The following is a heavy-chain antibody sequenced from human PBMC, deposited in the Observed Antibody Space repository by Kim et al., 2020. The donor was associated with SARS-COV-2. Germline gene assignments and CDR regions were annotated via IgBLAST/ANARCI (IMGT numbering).Heavy chain of an antibody. CDR3: ARDSYYYDSSGYYEFVYGMDV. J-gene: IGHJ6*02. D-gene: IGHD3-22*01. CDR1: GGTFSSYA. Sequence: SVKVSCKASGGTFSSYAISWVRQAPGQGLEWMGGIIPIFGTANYAQKFQGRVTITADESTSTAYMELSSLRSEDTAVYYCARDSYYYDSSGYYEFVYGMDVWGQGTTVTVSS. V-gene: IGHV1-69*13. CDR2: IIPIFGTA.